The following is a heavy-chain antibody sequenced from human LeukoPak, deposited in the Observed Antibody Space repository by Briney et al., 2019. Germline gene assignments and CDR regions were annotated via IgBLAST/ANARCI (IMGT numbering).Heavy chain of an antibody. CDR3: AKDGGLWVSAHWGDS. CDR2: ITTSDGNT. Sequence: GGSLRLSCAASRSTFSSYTMSWVRQAPGKGLEWVSTITTSDGNTYYADSVKGRFTVSRDNSKNTLFLQMNSLRAEDTAVYYCAKDGGLWVSAHWGDSWGRGTLVTVSS. J-gene: IGHJ4*02. V-gene: IGHV3-23*01. D-gene: IGHD7-27*01. CDR1: RSTFSSYT.